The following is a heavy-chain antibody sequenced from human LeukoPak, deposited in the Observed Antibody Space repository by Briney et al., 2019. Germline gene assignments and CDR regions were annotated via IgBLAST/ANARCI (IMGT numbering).Heavy chain of an antibody. V-gene: IGHV4-34*01. D-gene: IGHD6-19*01. CDR3: ARGTAVAGTADY. CDR1: GGSFSGYY. J-gene: IGHJ4*02. Sequence: PSETLSLTCAVYGGSFSGYYWSWIRQPPGKGLEWIGEINHSGSTNYNPSLKSRVTISADTSKNQFSLKLSSVTAADTAVYYCARGTAVAGTADYWGQGTLVTVSS. CDR2: INHSGST.